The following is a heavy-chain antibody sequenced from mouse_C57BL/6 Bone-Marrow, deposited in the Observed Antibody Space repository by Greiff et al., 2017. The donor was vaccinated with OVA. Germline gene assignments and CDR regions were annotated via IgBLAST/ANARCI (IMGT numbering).Heavy chain of an antibody. J-gene: IGHJ4*01. CDR3: ARSSYNSAMDY. V-gene: IGHV1-63*01. D-gene: IGHD1-1*01. CDR1: GYTFTNYW. CDR2: IYPGGGYT. Sequence: QVQLQQPGAELVRPGTSVKMSCKASGYTFTNYWIGWAKQRPGHGLEWIGDIYPGGGYTNYNEKFKGKATLTAEKSSSTAYMQYSSLRSEDSAIYYCARSSYNSAMDYWGQGTSVTVSS.